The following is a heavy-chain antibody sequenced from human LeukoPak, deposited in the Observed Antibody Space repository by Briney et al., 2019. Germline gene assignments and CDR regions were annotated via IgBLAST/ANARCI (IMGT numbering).Heavy chain of an antibody. D-gene: IGHD3-3*01. CDR2: IFHNGHT. Sequence: SETLSLTCTISGGSISSYYWSWIRQPPGKGLEWIGDIFHNGHTNYNPSLKSRVSMSVDTAKNQFSLQLTSVTAADPAVYYCARVLRGSFAYFDYWGQGNLVTVSS. V-gene: IGHV4-59*01. CDR1: GGSISSYY. CDR3: ARVLRGSFAYFDY. J-gene: IGHJ4*02.